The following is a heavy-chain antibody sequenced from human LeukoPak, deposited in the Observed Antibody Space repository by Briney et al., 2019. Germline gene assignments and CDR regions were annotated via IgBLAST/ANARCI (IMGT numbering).Heavy chain of an antibody. CDR3: ARGGIAARRGTYYFDY. D-gene: IGHD6-6*01. CDR2: MNPNSGNT. Sequence: ASVKVSCKASGYTFTSYYINWVRQATGQGLEWMGWMNPNSGNTGYAQKFQGRVTMTRNTSISTAYMELSSLGSEDTDVYYCARGGIAARRGTYYFDYWGQGTLVTVSS. CDR1: GYTFTSYY. J-gene: IGHJ4*02. V-gene: IGHV1-8*01.